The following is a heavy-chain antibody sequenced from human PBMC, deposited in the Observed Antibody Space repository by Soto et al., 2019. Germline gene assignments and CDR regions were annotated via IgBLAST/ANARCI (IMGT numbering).Heavy chain of an antibody. Sequence: EVQLVESGGGLVKPGGSLRLSCAASGFTFRSDSMNWVRQAPGKVLEWVSSISSSRSYIYYADSVKGRFTISRDNATNSLYLQLNSLRAEDTAVYYCARDRDYSGHDSADYWGQGTLVTVSS. CDR1: GFTFRSDS. V-gene: IGHV3-21*01. CDR2: ISSSRSYI. CDR3: ARDRDYSGHDSADY. D-gene: IGHD5-12*01. J-gene: IGHJ4*02.